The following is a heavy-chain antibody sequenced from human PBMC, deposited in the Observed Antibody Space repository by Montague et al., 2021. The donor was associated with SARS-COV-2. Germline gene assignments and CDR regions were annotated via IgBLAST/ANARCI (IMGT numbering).Heavy chain of an antibody. D-gene: IGHD2-15*01. CDR2: IYYGGST. Sequence: SETLSLTCTVSGDSVRTYSYYWGWIRQPPGKGLEWIGSIYYGGSTTYNPSLKSRVTISVDTSRNQFSLKLSSVTAADTAVYYCAIDMRMVANVVVVGDAVGDGFDIWGQGTMVTVSS. CDR1: GDSVRTYSYY. J-gene: IGHJ3*02. CDR3: AIDMRMVANVVVVGDAVGDGFDI. V-gene: IGHV4-39*07.